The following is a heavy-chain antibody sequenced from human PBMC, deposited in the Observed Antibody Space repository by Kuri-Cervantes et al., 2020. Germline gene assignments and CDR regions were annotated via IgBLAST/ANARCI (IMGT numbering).Heavy chain of an antibody. Sequence: GSLRLSCAASGFTFSSYGMNWVRQAPGKGLEWIGEINHSGTTNNNPSLKSRVTISLDASKNQFSLNLSSVTVADTAVYFCARANFWTGSFPIDYWGQGILVTVSS. CDR3: ARANFWTGSFPIDY. CDR1: GFTFSSYG. J-gene: IGHJ4*02. V-gene: IGHV4-34*01. CDR2: INHSGTT. D-gene: IGHD3/OR15-3a*01.